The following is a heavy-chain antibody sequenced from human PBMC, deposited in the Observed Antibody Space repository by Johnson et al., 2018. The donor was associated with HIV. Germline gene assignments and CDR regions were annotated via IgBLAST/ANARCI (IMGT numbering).Heavy chain of an antibody. Sequence: QMLLVESGGGVVQPGRSLRLSCAASGFRFSNYALHWVRQTPGKGLEWVALISDDGSNIYYADSVKGRFTISRDNSKNALYLQMNSLRTEDTDMYYCAKTIFGVVSDALDIWGQGTMVTVSS. CDR2: ISDDGSNI. CDR1: GFRFSNYA. J-gene: IGHJ3*02. V-gene: IGHV3-30-3*02. CDR3: AKTIFGVVSDALDI. D-gene: IGHD3-3*01.